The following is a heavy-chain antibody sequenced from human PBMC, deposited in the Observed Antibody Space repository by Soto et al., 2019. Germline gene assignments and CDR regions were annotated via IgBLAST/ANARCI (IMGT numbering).Heavy chain of an antibody. D-gene: IGHD3-3*01. CDR3: AADSLPYDFWSGSDVYYYYGMDV. J-gene: IGHJ6*02. V-gene: IGHV1-58*01. Sequence: AASVKVSCKASGFTFTSSAVQWVRQARGQRLEWIGWIVVGSGNTNYAQKFQERVTITRDMSTSTAYMEPSSLRSEDTAVYYCAADSLPYDFWSGSDVYYYYGMDVWGQGTTVTVSS. CDR1: GFTFTSSA. CDR2: IVVGSGNT.